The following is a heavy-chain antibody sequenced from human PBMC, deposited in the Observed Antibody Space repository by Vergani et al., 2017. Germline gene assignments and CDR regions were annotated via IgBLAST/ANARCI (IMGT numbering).Heavy chain of an antibody. CDR2: IYYSGST. D-gene: IGHD1-26*01. CDR3: ARHQKLRGYYYYGMNV. CDR1: GGSISSSSYY. Sequence: QLQLQESGPGLVKPSETLSLTCTVSGGSISSSSYYWGWIRQPPGKGLEWIGSIYYSGSTYYNQSLKSRVTISVATSKNQFSLKLSSVTAADTAVYYCARHQKLRGYYYYGMNVWGQGTTVTVSS. J-gene: IGHJ6*02. V-gene: IGHV4-39*01.